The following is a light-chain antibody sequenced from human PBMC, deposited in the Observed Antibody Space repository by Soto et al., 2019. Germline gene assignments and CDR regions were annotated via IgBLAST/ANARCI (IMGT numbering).Light chain of an antibody. Sequence: QAVVTQEPSLTVSPGGTVTLTCGSSTGAVTSGHYPYWFQQKPGLAPRTLIYDTSYRHSWTPARFSGSLLGGKAALTLSGAQPEDEADYYCFLTYSGGARVFGGGTKPTVL. CDR1: TGAVTSGHY. J-gene: IGLJ2*01. V-gene: IGLV7-46*01. CDR3: FLTYSGGARV. CDR2: DTS.